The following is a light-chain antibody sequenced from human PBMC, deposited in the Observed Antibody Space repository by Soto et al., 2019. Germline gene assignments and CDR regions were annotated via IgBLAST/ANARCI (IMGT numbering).Light chain of an antibody. J-gene: IGLJ3*02. CDR3: CSHAGINKVV. V-gene: IGLV2-8*01. Sequence: QSALTQPPSASGSPGQSVAISCTGTSSDVGGYNFVSWYQQHPGKAPKLMIYEATKRPSGVPDRFSGSKSGNTASLTVSGLQAEDEADYYCCSHAGINKVVFGGGTQVTVL. CDR1: SSDVGGYNF. CDR2: EAT.